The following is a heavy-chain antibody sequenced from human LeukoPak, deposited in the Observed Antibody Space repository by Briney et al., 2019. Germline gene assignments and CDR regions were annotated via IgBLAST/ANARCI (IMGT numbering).Heavy chain of an antibody. D-gene: IGHD3-3*01. Sequence: GASVKVSCKASGYTFTSYYMHWVRQAPGQGLEWMGIINPSGGSTSYAQKFQGRVTMTRDTSTSTVYMELSSLRSEDTAVYYCAASDIWSGYYTNYYYMDVWGNGTTVTVS. CDR1: GYTFTSYY. J-gene: IGHJ6*03. V-gene: IGHV1-46*03. CDR2: INPSGGST. CDR3: AASDIWSGYYTNYYYMDV.